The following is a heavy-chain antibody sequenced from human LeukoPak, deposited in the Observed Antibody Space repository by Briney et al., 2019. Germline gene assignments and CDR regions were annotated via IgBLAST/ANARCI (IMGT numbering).Heavy chain of an antibody. D-gene: IGHD1-26*01. J-gene: IGHJ1*01. Sequence: GGSLRLSCAASGFTFSTFDMYWVRQAPGKGLEWVATIPSDATDEDYSDSVKGRFTISRDNSKNTLYLQMNSLRTDDTAVYYCAKGPTGQWAVKEYFHDWGQGTLVTVSS. CDR1: GFTFSTFD. V-gene: IGHV3-30*02. CDR3: AKGPTGQWAVKEYFHD. CDR2: IPSDATDE.